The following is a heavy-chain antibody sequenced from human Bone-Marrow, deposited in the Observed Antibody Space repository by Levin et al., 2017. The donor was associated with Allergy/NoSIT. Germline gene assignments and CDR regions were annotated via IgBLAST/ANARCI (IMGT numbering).Heavy chain of an antibody. CDR3: GRGGRYGSGSYYNENYYYGMDV. CDR2: IDGDGTST. D-gene: IGHD3-10*01. V-gene: IGHV3-74*01. Sequence: GGSLRLSCAASGFTFSSYWMHWVRQAPGKGLVWVSRIDGDGTSTTYADSVKGRFTISRDNAKNTLYLQMNSLRVEDTAVYYCGRGGRYGSGSYYNENYYYGMDVWGQGTTVTVSS. CDR1: GFTFSSYW. J-gene: IGHJ6*02.